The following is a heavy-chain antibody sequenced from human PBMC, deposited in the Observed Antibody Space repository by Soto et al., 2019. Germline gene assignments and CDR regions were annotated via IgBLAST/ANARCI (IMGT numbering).Heavy chain of an antibody. J-gene: IGHJ3*02. Sequence: QVQLVQSGAEVKKPGSSVKVSCKASGGTFSSYAISWVRQAPGQGLEWMGGIIPIFGTANYAQKFQGRVTITADESTSTAYMELSSLRSEDTAVYYCAANGPYCGGDCYAEVGFDIWGQGTMVTVSS. CDR3: AANGPYCGGDCYAEVGFDI. V-gene: IGHV1-69*01. D-gene: IGHD2-21*02. CDR1: GGTFSSYA. CDR2: IIPIFGTA.